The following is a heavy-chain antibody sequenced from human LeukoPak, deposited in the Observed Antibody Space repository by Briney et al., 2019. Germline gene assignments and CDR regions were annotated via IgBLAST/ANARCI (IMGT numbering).Heavy chain of an antibody. Sequence: GGSLRLSCAASGFTFSSYWMHWVRQAPGKGLVWVSRINSDGSSTSYADSVKGRFTISRDNSKNTLYLQMNSLRAEDTAVYYCARGSTYDFWNGHDYWGQGTLVTVSS. CDR3: ARGSTYDFWNGHDY. J-gene: IGHJ4*02. CDR2: INSDGSST. V-gene: IGHV3-74*01. D-gene: IGHD3-3*01. CDR1: GFTFSSYW.